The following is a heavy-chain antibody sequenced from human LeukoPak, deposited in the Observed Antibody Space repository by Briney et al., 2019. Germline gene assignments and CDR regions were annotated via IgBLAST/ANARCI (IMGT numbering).Heavy chain of an antibody. Sequence: ASVKVSCKASGYTFTSYYMHWVRQAPGQGLEWMGIINPSGGSTSYAQKFQGRVTMTRDMSTSTVYMELSSLRSEDTAVYYCATRSMITFGGVIVTQNWFDPWGQGTLVTVSS. CDR1: GYTFTSYY. V-gene: IGHV1-46*01. CDR2: INPSGGST. J-gene: IGHJ5*02. D-gene: IGHD3-16*02. CDR3: ATRSMITFGGVIVTQNWFDP.